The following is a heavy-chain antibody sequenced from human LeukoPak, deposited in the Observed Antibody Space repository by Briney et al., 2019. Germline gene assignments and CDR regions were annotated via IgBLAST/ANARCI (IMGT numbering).Heavy chain of an antibody. J-gene: IGHJ4*02. D-gene: IGHD2-8*01. V-gene: IGHV4-34*01. CDR1: GGSFSGYD. CDR3: AREWDY. Sequence: SETLSLTCAVYGGSFSGYDWSWIRQPPGKGLEWIGKINESGSTNYNPSLKGRVTMSVDTSKNQFSLKLTSVTAADTAVYYCAREWDYWGQGSLVTVSS. CDR2: INESGST.